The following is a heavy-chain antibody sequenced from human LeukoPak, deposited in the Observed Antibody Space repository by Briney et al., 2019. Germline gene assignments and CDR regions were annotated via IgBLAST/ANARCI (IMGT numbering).Heavy chain of an antibody. CDR1: GFTVRSNY. D-gene: IGHD3-22*01. CDR2: SGSSDST. J-gene: IGHJ3*02. V-gene: IGHV3-66*01. CDR3: ARDPRGDNCGYDAFDI. Sequence: GGSLSLSCAASGFTVRSNYMTWVRHARGKGREWVSVSGSSDSTYSADGGNGRFSLNRDNSKYTLFLQMNSLRAEDTDVDYCARDPRGDNCGYDAFDIWGQGTMVTVSS.